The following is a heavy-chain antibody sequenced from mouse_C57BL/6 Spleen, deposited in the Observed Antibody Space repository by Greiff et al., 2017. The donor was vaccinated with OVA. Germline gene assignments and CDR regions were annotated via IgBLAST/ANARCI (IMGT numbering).Heavy chain of an antibody. V-gene: IGHV1-69*01. J-gene: IGHJ2*01. CDR3: ARGTTVVATDY. CDR2: IDPSDSYT. Sequence: QVQLQQSGAELVMPGASVKLSCKASGYTFTSYWMHWVKQRPGQGLEWIGEIDPSDSYTNYNQKFKGKSTLTVDKSSSTAYMQLSSLTSEDSAVYYCARGTTVVATDYWGQGTTLTVSS. CDR1: GYTFTSYW. D-gene: IGHD1-1*01.